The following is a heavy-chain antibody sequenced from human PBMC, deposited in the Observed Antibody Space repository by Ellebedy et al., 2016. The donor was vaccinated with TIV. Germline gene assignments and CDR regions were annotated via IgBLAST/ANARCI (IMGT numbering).Heavy chain of an antibody. Sequence: GESLKISXATSGFTLSSYAMSWVRQAPGKGLEWVSSISRTDGTPYYADSVRGRFTISRDYSNNTLYLQMNSLRAEDTAVYYCAKDADGYCDYWGQGTLVTVSS. CDR1: GFTLSSYA. V-gene: IGHV3-23*01. J-gene: IGHJ4*02. CDR3: AKDADGYCDY. D-gene: IGHD5-24*01. CDR2: ISRTDGTP.